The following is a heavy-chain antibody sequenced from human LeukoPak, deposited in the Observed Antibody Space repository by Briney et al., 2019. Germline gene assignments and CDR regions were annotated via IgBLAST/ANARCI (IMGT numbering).Heavy chain of an antibody. CDR1: IFSFDLYG. Sequence: PGGSLRLSCEASIFSFDLYGITWIRQAPGKGLEWISTISGSGSNTHYRDSVKGRFTISRDNSKNMVYLEMNSLRAEDTAIYYCARDPSTLTIRDNYWGRGTLVTVSS. D-gene: IGHD5-24*01. CDR3: ARDPSTLTIRDNY. V-gene: IGHV3-23*01. CDR2: ISGSGSNT. J-gene: IGHJ4*02.